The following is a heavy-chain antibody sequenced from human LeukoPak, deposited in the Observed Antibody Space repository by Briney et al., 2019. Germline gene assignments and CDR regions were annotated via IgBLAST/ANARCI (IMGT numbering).Heavy chain of an antibody. CDR3: AKKVRGVNPLADY. V-gene: IGHV3-30*18. CDR1: GFTFSSYG. CDR2: ISYDGSNK. Sequence: GRSLRLSCAPSGFTFSSYGMHWVRQAPGKGLEWVAVISYDGSNKYYADSVKGRFTISRDNSKNTLYLQMNSLRAEDTAVYYCAKKVRGVNPLADYWGQGTLVTVSS. D-gene: IGHD3-10*01. J-gene: IGHJ4*02.